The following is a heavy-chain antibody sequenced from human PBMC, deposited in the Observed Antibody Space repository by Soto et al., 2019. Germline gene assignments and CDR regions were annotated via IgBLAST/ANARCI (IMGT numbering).Heavy chain of an antibody. Sequence: GGFLRLSCAASGFTFSSYSMNWVRQAPGKGLEWVSYISSSSSTIYYADSVKGRFTISRDNAKNSLYLQMNSLRDEDTAVYYCARESAALNWFDPWGQGTLVTVSS. J-gene: IGHJ5*02. V-gene: IGHV3-48*02. CDR2: ISSSSSTI. CDR3: ARESAALNWFDP. D-gene: IGHD2-2*01. CDR1: GFTFSSYS.